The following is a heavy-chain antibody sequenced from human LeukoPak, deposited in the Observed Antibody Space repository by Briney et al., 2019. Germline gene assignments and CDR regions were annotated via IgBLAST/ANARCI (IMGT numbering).Heavy chain of an antibody. J-gene: IGHJ3*02. CDR3: ARERVGYCSSTSCQGAFDI. CDR1: GFTFSSYS. CDR2: ISSSSSTI. Sequence: GGSLRLSCAASGFTFSSYSMNWVRQAPRKGLEWVSYISSSSSTIYYADSVKGRFTISRDNAKNSLYLQMNSLRAEDTAVYYCARERVGYCSSTSCQGAFDIWGQGTMVTVSS. V-gene: IGHV3-48*01. D-gene: IGHD2-2*01.